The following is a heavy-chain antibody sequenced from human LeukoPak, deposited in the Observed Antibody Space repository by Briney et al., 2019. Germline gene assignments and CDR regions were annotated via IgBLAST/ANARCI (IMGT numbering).Heavy chain of an antibody. V-gene: IGHV4-34*01. CDR3: ARHLTWYFDL. CDR2: INHSGST. CDR1: GGSFSGYY. J-gene: IGHJ2*01. D-gene: IGHD3-10*01. Sequence: KPSETLSLTCAVYGGSFSGYYWSWIRQPPGKGLEWIGEINHSGSTNYNPSLKSRVTISVDTSKNQFSLKLSSVTAADTAVYYCARHLTWYFDLWGRGTLVTVSS.